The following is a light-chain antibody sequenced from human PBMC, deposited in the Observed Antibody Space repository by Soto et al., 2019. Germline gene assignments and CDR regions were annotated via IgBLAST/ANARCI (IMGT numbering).Light chain of an antibody. J-gene: IGKJ4*01. Sequence: DIQMTQSPSSLSASGVGRVTITCRASQGIRNDLGWYQQKPGKAPKVLIYIASRLQIGVPSRFSGRGSGTDFSLTISNLQPEDFATYFCQQSKSFPLTFGGGTKVDIK. CDR2: IAS. CDR3: QQSKSFPLT. V-gene: IGKV1-17*02. CDR1: QGIRND.